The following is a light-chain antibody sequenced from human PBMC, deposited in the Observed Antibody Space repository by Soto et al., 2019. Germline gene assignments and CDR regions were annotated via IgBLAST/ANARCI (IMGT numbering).Light chain of an antibody. CDR1: QGISSY. Sequence: DIQLTQSPSFLSASVGDRVTITCRASQGISSYLAWYQQKPGKAPKLLIYAASTLQSGVPSRFSGSGSGTDFTLTISRLEPKDSAVYICHQYGYGVDTFGQGTRLEIK. J-gene: IGKJ2*01. CDR3: HQYGYGVDT. V-gene: IGKV1-9*01. CDR2: AAS.